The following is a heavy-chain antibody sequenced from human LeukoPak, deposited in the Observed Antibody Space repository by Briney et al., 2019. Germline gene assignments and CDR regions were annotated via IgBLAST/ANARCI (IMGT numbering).Heavy chain of an antibody. CDR2: IYYSGNT. D-gene: IGHD2/OR15-2a*01. J-gene: IGHJ4*02. V-gene: IGHV4-31*03. Sequence: PSETLSLTCTVSGGSISSGDYYWSWIRQHPGKGLEWIGYIYYSGNTYFNPSLKSRVTISVDTSKNQFSLMLSSVTAADTAMYYCARVNRANYVDNWGREPWSPSPQ. CDR3: ARVNRANYVDN. CDR1: GGSISSGDYY.